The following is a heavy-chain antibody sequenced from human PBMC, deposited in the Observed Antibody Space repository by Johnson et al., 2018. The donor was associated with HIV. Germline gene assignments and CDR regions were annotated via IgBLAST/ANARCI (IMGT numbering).Heavy chain of an antibody. V-gene: IGHV3-9*01. CDR1: GFTFDDYA. D-gene: IGHD3-22*01. CDR2: ISWNSDSI. Sequence: VQLVESGGGVVQPGRSLRLSCAASGFTFDDYAMHWVRQAPGKGLEWVSGISWNSDSIGYADSVKGRFTISRDNAKNSLYLQMNSLRPEDTALYYCAKDKSTEWLLLRSPWSGFDIWGQGTMVTVSS. CDR3: AKDKSTEWLLLRSPWSGFDI. J-gene: IGHJ3*02.